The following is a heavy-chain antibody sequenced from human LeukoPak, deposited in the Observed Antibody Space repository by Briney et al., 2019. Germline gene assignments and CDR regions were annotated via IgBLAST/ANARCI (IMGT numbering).Heavy chain of an antibody. Sequence: GGSLRLSCAASGFTFSSYGMSWVRQAPGKGLEWVSAISGSGDGTYYADSVKGRFTISRDNAKDTLYLQMNSLRAEDTAVYYCARPYYYHMDVWGKGTTVTVSS. CDR1: GFTFSSYG. J-gene: IGHJ6*03. CDR2: ISGSGDGT. CDR3: ARPYYYHMDV. V-gene: IGHV3-23*01.